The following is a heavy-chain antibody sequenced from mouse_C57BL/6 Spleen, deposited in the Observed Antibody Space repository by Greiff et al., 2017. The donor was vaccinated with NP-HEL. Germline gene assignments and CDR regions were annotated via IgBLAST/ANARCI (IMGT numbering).Heavy chain of an antibody. CDR1: GYTFTDYY. CDR2: INPNNGGT. D-gene: IGHD1-1*01. J-gene: IGHJ2*01. V-gene: IGHV1-26*01. CDR3: ARGGFITTKDY. Sequence: VQLQQSGPELVKPGASVKISCKASGYTFTDYYMNWVKQSHGKSLEWIGDINPNNGGTSYNQKFKGKATLTVDKSSSTAYMELRSLTSEDSAVYYCARGGFITTKDYWGQGTTLTVSS.